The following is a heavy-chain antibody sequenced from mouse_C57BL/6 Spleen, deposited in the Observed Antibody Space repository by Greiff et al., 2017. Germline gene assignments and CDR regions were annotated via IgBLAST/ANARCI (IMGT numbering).Heavy chain of an antibody. CDR2: IHPNSGST. V-gene: IGHV1-64*01. J-gene: IGHJ4*01. Sequence: QVQLQQPGAELVKPGASVKLSCKASGYTFTSYWMHWVKQRPGQGLAWIGMIHPNSGSTNYNEKFKSKATLTVDKSSSTAYMQLSSLTSEDSAFYYCARVYDGYCHYAMDYWGQGTSVTVSS. D-gene: IGHD2-3*01. CDR1: GYTFTSYW. CDR3: ARVYDGYCHYAMDY.